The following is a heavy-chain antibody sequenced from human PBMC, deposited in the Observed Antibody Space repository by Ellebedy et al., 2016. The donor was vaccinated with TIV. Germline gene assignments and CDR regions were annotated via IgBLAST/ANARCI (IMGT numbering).Heavy chain of an antibody. D-gene: IGHD6-13*01. V-gene: IGHV4-59*08. CDR2: VYHSGIT. CDR3: AGVRDGSRPFDY. J-gene: IGHJ4*02. CDR1: GDSITSYY. Sequence: GSLRLSCSVSGDSITSYYWNWIRQSPGKGLEWIGYVYHSGITNYNPSLQSRVTLSLDTSKDQFSLRLSSVTAADTAVYYCAGVRDGSRPFDYWGQGTLVTVSS.